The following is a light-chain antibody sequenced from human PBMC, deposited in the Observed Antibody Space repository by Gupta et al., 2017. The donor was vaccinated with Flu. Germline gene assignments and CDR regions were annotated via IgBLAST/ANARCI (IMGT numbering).Light chain of an antibody. CDR1: QSVFYSSNNKNY. V-gene: IGKV4-1*01. CDR3: QQDDIGPYF. J-gene: IGKJ2*01. Sequence: DIVLTQSPDSLAVALGERATINCKSSQSVFYSSNNKNYLSWYQQKPGQPPNLLIYWASTRDARVPDRCSGSGSATDFTLISSSLHAEDVAVYYCQQDDIGPYFFGQGTRLEIK. CDR2: WAS.